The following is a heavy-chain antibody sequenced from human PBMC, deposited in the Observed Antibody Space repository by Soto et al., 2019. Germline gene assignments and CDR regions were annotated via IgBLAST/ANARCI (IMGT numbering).Heavy chain of an antibody. V-gene: IGHV1-46*01. J-gene: IGHJ4*02. CDR1: GYTSTSYY. CDR3: ARDFVVVPSALYYFDY. D-gene: IGHD2-2*01. Sequence: ASVKVSCKSSGYTSTSYYMHWVRQSPGQGLEWMGIINPSGGSTSYSQKFQGRVTMTRDTSTSTVYMELSSLRSEDTAVYYCARDFVVVPSALYYFDYWGQGTLVTVSS. CDR2: INPSGGST.